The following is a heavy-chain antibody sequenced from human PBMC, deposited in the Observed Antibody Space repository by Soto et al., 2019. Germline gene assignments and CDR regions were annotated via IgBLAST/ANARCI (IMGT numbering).Heavy chain of an antibody. CDR1: GGSISSGGYY. CDR3: ARSVFP. J-gene: IGHJ5*02. V-gene: IGHV4-31*03. Sequence: QVQLQESGPGLVKPSQTLSLTCTVSGGSISSGGYYWSWIRQHPGKGLEWIGYIYYSGSTYYNPSLQTRSTAPVDTSKNQFALKLSPVTAADPAVYYCARSVFPWGQGTLVPVSS. CDR2: IYYSGST.